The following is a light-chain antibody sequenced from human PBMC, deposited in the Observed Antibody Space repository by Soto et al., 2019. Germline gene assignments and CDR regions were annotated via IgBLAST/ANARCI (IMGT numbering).Light chain of an antibody. CDR3: SSYTSNITPYV. V-gene: IGLV2-14*01. CDR1: SSDVGGYNF. CDR2: HVT. Sequence: QSVLTQPASMSGSPGQSITISCTGTSSDVGGYNFVSWYQQHPDKAPKLMIYHVTNRPSGVSSRFSGSKSGNTASLTISGLQAEDEADYYCSSYTSNITPYVFGTGTKLTVL. J-gene: IGLJ1*01.